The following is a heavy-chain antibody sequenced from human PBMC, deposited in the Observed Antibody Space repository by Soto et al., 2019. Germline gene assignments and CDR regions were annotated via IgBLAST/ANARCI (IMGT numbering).Heavy chain of an antibody. Sequence: XXSLRLSCAASGFTVSSNYMSWVRQAPGKGLEWVSVIYSGGSTYYADSVKGRFTISRGNSKNTVYLQMKSLRAEDTAVYYCAVHCSTSSCSYWGQGTRVTVSS. D-gene: IGHD2-2*01. CDR2: IYSGGST. CDR1: GFTVSSNY. J-gene: IGHJ4*02. V-gene: IGHV3-53*01. CDR3: AVHCSTSSCSY.